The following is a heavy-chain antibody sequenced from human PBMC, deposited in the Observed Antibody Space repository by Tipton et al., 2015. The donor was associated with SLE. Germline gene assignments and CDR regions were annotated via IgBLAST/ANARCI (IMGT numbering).Heavy chain of an antibody. V-gene: IGHV3-23*03. CDR3: SSIAARPWGDFDY. CDR2: IYSGGST. J-gene: IGHJ4*02. D-gene: IGHD6-6*01. CDR1: GFTFSSYA. Sequence: SLRLSCAASGFTFSSYAMSWVRQAPGKGLEWVSVIYSGGSTYYADSVKGRLTISRDNSKNTLYLQMNSLRAEDTAVYYCSSIAARPWGDFDYGGQGTLVTVSS.